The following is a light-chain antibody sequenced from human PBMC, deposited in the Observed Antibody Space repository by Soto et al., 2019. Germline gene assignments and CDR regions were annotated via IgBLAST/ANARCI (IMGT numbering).Light chain of an antibody. CDR2: GAS. CDR3: QQYGSSPPIT. CDR1: QSVDSN. J-gene: IGKJ5*01. Sequence: EIVMTQSPATLSVSPGDGATLSCRASQSVDSNLAWYQQKPGQTPRLLIYGASSRATGIPDRFSGSGSGTDFTLTISRLEPEDFAVYYCQQYGSSPPITFGQGTRLEIK. V-gene: IGKV3-20*01.